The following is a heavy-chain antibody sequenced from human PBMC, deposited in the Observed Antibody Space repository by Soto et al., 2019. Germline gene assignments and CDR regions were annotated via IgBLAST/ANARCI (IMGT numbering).Heavy chain of an antibody. J-gene: IGHJ4*02. D-gene: IGHD3-3*01. V-gene: IGHV3-30-3*01. CDR2: ISYDGSNK. CDR1: GFTFSSYA. CDR3: AREGVGSFDY. Sequence: QVQLVESGGGVVQPGRSLRLSCAASGFTFSSYAMHWVRQAPGKGLEWVAVISYDGSNKYYADSVKGRFTISRDNSKNTLELQMNRLRAEDTAVYYCAREGVGSFDYWGRGTQFTVSS.